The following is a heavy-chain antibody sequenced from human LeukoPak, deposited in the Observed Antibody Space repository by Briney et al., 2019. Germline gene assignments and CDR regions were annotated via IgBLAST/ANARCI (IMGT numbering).Heavy chain of an antibody. CDR3: ASARGPTVRGVINY. J-gene: IGHJ4*02. CDR2: INHSGST. V-gene: IGHV4-34*01. CDR1: GGSFSGYY. D-gene: IGHD3-10*01. Sequence: PSETLSLTCAVYGGSFSGYYWSWIRQPPGKGLEWIGEINHSGSTNYNPSLKSRVTISVDTSKNQFSLKLSSVTAADTAVYYCASARGPTVRGVINYWGQGTLVTVSS.